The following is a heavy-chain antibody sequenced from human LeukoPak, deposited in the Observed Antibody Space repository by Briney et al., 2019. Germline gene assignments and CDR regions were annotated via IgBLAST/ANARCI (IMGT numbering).Heavy chain of an antibody. CDR1: GYTFTTYY. D-gene: IGHD3-22*01. J-gene: IGHJ4*02. CDR2: LNPSSGST. CDR3: ARDGEYYDSSGSYFDY. Sequence: GASVKVSCKASGYTFTTYYMHWVRQAPGQGLEWMGILNPSSGSTSYAQRFQGRVTMTRDTSTSTFYMELRSLKSEDTAVYYCARDGEYYDSSGSYFDYWGQGTLVTVSS. V-gene: IGHV1-46*01.